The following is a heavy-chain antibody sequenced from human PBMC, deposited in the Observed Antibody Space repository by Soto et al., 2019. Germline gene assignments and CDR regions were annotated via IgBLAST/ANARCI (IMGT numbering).Heavy chain of an antibody. CDR1: GFTFSSYY. V-gene: IGHV3-64D*06. CDR3: VKAPGYYYHSNTDYSV. Sequence: GGSLKLSCSASGFTFSSYYIHWVRQAPWKGLEYVSSISSDGSTYYAVSVKGRFTISRDNSRNTLYLRMSSLRAEDTAVYYCVKAPGYYYHSNTDYSVCGRRTTVTVCS. CDR2: ISSDGST. J-gene: IGHJ6*02. D-gene: IGHD3-22*01.